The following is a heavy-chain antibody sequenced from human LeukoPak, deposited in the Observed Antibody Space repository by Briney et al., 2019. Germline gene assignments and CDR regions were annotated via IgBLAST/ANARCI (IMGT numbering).Heavy chain of an antibody. V-gene: IGHV3-9*01. D-gene: IGHD6-13*01. CDR3: AKAAAYDAFDI. J-gene: IGHJ3*02. CDR2: ISWNSGSI. CDR1: GFTFDDYA. Sequence: PGRSLRLSCAASGFTFDDYAMRWVRQAPGKGLEWVSGISWNSGSIGYADSVKGRFTISRDNAKNSLYLQMNSLRAEDTALYYCAKAAAYDAFDIWGQGTMVTVSS.